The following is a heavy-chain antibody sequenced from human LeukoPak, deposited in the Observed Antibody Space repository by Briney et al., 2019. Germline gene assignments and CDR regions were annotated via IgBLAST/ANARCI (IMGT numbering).Heavy chain of an antibody. CDR1: GFTFSRNA. CDR3: AREMGSSSSGDFDY. D-gene: IGHD6-6*01. CDR2: ISGNGLGT. J-gene: IGHJ4*02. V-gene: IGHV3-21*01. Sequence: GGSLRLSCAASGFTFSRNAMNWVRQAPGKGLEWVAAISGNGLGTYYADSVKGRFTISRDNAKNSLYLQMNSLRAEDTAVYYCAREMGSSSSGDFDYWGQGTLVTVSS.